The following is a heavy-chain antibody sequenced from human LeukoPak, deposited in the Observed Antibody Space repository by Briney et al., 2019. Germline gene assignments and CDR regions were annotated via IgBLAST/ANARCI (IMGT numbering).Heavy chain of an antibody. V-gene: IGHV3-15*01. J-gene: IGHJ5*02. Sequence: AGGSLRLSCAASGFTFSNAWMSWVRQAPGKGLEWVGCIKSKTDGGTTDYAAPVKGRFTISRDDSKNTLYLQMNSLKTEDTAVYYCTTDSLAMIDGFDPWGQGTLVTVSS. CDR1: GFTFSNAW. CDR2: IKSKTDGGTT. CDR3: TTDSLAMIDGFDP. D-gene: IGHD3-22*01.